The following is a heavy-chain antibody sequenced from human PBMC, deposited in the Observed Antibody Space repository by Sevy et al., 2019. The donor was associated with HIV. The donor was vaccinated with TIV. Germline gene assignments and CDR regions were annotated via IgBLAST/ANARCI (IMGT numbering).Heavy chain of an antibody. CDR1: GDSISSYF. Sequence: SETLSLTCSVSGDSISSYFWTWVRQSPGKGLEWIGNVYFTGNTDYNPSLKSRVTLSLDTSKSQFSLTLKSVTAADTAIYFCARDSTTRPRVLDYWGQGTLVTVSS. CDR3: ARDSTTRPRVLDY. J-gene: IGHJ4*02. V-gene: IGHV4-59*01. CDR2: VYFTGNT. D-gene: IGHD1-1*01.